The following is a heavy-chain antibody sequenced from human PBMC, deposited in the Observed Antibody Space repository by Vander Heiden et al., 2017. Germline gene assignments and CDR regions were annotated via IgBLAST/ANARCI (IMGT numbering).Heavy chain of an antibody. CDR2: IIPIFGTA. Sequence: QVQLVQSGAEVKKPGSSVKVSCKASGGPFGSDAISWVRQAPGQGLEWMGGIIPIFGTANYAQKFQGRVTITADESTSTAYMELSSLRSEDTAVYYCARGSLGGTVYGMDVWGQGTTVTVSS. V-gene: IGHV1-69*01. CDR3: ARGSLGGTVYGMDV. J-gene: IGHJ6*02. D-gene: IGHD1-7*01. CDR1: GGPFGSDA.